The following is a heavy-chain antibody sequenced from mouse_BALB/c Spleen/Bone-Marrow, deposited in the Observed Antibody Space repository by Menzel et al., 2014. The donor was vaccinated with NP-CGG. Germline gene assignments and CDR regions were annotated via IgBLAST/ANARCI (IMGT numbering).Heavy chain of an antibody. CDR3: SREGAY. CDR2: ITPSNGDT. V-gene: IGHV1S81*02. Sequence: VKLQGSGAELVKPGASVKLSCKASGYTFTSYYMYWVKQRPGQGLEWIGEITPSNGDTNFNEKFRSKATLTVDKSSSTAYMQLSSLTSEDSAVYYCSREGAYWGQGTLVTVSA. CDR1: GYTFTSYY. J-gene: IGHJ3*01.